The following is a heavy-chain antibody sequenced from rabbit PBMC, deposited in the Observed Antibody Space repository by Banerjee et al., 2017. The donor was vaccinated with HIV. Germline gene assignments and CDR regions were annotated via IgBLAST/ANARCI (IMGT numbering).Heavy chain of an antibody. D-gene: IGHD1-1*01. CDR1: GFDISTYH. CDR2: IYAGKGST. Sequence: QQQLEESGGGLVKPGGTLTLTCKASGFDISTYHMGWVRQAPGKGLEWIGIIYAGKGSTDYASWAKGRFTISKTSWTTVTLQMTSLTAADTATYFCAGSLVDNANLWGPGTLVTVS. CDR3: AGSLVDNANL. J-gene: IGHJ4*01. V-gene: IGHV1S45*01.